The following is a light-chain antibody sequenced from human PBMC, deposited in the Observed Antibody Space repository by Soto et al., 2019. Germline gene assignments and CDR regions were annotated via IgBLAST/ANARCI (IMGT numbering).Light chain of an antibody. CDR2: DAS. J-gene: IGKJ2*01. V-gene: IGKV3-11*01. CDR3: QQYNDSFPYT. Sequence: EIVLTQSPATLSLSPGERATFSCRASQSVSSDLVWYQQKPGQAPRLLIYDASNRATGVPARFSGSGSGTDFTLTISSLEPEDFAVYYCQQYNDSFPYTFGQGTKLEIK. CDR1: QSVSSD.